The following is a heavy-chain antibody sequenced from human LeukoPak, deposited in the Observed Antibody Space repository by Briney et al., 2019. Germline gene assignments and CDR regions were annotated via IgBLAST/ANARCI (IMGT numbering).Heavy chain of an antibody. Sequence: PGRSLRLSCAASGFTFSSYWMSWVRQAPGKGLEWVANIKQDGSEKYYVDSVKGRFTISRDNAKNSLYLQMNSLRAEDTAVYYCARVPPGWARGYYFDYWGQGTLVTVSS. CDR2: IKQDGSEK. CDR3: ARVPPGWARGYYFDY. V-gene: IGHV3-7*01. J-gene: IGHJ4*02. D-gene: IGHD1-26*01. CDR1: GFTFSSYW.